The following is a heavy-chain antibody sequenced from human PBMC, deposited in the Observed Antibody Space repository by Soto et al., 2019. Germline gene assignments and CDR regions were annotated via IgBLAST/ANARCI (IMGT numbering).Heavy chain of an antibody. V-gene: IGHV2-5*02. J-gene: IGHJ4*02. CDR1: GFSLTTSGMG. CDR3: AHGSVHYYAFAC. CDR2: IYWDDDK. D-gene: IGHD3-3*01. Sequence: QITLKESGPTLVKPTQTLTLTCTFSGFSLTTSGMGVGWIRQPPGKAMECLAPIYWDDDKRYSPSLKSRLTIPNDTSKNQVVLTMTNMDTVDTATYFSAHGSVHYYAFACWGQGTLVTVSS.